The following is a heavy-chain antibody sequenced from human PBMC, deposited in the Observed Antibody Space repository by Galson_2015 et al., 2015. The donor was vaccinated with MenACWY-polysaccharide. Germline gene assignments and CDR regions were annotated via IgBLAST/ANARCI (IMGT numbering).Heavy chain of an antibody. V-gene: IGHV3-48*03. Sequence: SLRLSCAASGFTFSIYEMLWVRQAPGKGLEWILYISGSGSRIFYADSVKGQFTISRDNTKNSLYLQMNSLRVEDTAVYYCARDTVDGDFWDSWGQGTLVTVSS. CDR2: ISGSGSRI. CDR3: ARDTVDGDFWDS. D-gene: IGHD2-21*02. J-gene: IGHJ4*02. CDR1: GFTFSIYE.